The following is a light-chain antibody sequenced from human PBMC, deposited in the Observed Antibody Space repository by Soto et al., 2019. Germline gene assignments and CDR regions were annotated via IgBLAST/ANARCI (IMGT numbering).Light chain of an antibody. J-gene: IGKJ4*01. CDR2: DAS. Sequence: EIVLTQSSATLSLSPGERATLSCRASQSVSRYLAWYQQKPGQAPRLLIYDASNRATGIPARFSGSGSGTDFTLTISSLEPEDFAVYYCQQSSNWPLTFGGGTKVEIK. CDR1: QSVSRY. CDR3: QQSSNWPLT. V-gene: IGKV3-11*01.